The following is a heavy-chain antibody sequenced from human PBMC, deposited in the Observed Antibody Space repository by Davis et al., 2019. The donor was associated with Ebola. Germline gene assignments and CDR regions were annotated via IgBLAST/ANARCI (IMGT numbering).Heavy chain of an antibody. Sequence: GGSLRLSCAASGFTFSNAWMSWVRQAPGKGLEWVGRIKSKTDGGTTDYAAPVKGRFTISRDDSKNTLYLQMNSLKTEDTAVYYCTTDRGPYYYDSYDAFDIWGQGTMVTVSS. CDR2: IKSKTDGGTT. CDR1: GFTFSNAW. CDR3: TTDRGPYYYDSYDAFDI. J-gene: IGHJ3*02. V-gene: IGHV3-15*01. D-gene: IGHD3-22*01.